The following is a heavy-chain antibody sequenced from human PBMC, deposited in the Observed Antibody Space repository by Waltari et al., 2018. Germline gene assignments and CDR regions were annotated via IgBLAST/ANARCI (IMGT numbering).Heavy chain of an antibody. Sequence: LRLSCAASGFAFYDYAMHWVRQAPGKGLEWVSGINWDSGKIGYADSVKGRFSISRDNAKNFLYLQMNSLRTEDTAVYYCAKALNRGYELLTGPSKPYSYYYYGMDIWGQGTTVTVSS. CDR2: INWDSGKI. V-gene: IGHV3-9*01. CDR1: GFAFYDYA. CDR3: AKALNRGYELLTGPSKPYSYYYYGMDI. J-gene: IGHJ6*02. D-gene: IGHD3-9*01.